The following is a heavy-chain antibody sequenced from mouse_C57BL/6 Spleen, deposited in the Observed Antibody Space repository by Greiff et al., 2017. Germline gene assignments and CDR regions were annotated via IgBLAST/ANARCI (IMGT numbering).Heavy chain of an antibody. CDR3: TRWGESGRAMDY. V-gene: IGHV1-15*01. J-gene: IGHJ4*01. CDR1: GYTFTDYE. Sequence: VQLQQSGAELVRPGASVTLSCKASGYTFTDYEMHWVKQTPVHGLEWIGAIDPETGGTAYNQKFKGKAILTADKSSSTAYMELRSLTSEDSAVNYCTRWGESGRAMDYWGQGTSVTVSS. D-gene: IGHD1-1*01. CDR2: IDPETGGT.